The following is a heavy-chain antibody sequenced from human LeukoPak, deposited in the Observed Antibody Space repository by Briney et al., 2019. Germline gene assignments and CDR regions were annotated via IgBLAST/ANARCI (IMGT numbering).Heavy chain of an antibody. Sequence: PGGSLRLSCAASGFIFNTYAMSWVRQAPGKGLEWVSAISGGAGTTYYADSVKGRFTVSRDNSKNTMYPQMNSLRAEDTAVYYCAKVCNDFWSGSGYFDNWGQGTLVTVSS. J-gene: IGHJ4*02. V-gene: IGHV3-23*01. CDR1: GFIFNTYA. CDR3: AKVCNDFWSGSGYFDN. CDR2: ISGGAGTT. D-gene: IGHD3-3*01.